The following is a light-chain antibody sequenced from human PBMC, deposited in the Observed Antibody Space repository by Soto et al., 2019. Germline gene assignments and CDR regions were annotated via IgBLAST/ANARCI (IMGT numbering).Light chain of an antibody. CDR1: RDVYINA. CDR2: GAS. CDR3: QQYGASPFT. J-gene: IGKJ3*01. Sequence: VVLTQSPATLSLSPGEPATLSCRASRDVYINALAWYQQKPGRTPTLLIYGASTRATGIPDRFSATGSGTECSLTISSLEPEYCAVYYCQQYGASPFTFGPGTRVEI. V-gene: IGKV3-20*01.